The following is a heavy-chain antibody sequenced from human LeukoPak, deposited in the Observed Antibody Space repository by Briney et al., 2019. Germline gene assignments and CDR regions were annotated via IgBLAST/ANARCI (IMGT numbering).Heavy chain of an antibody. D-gene: IGHD3-22*01. V-gene: IGHV4-39*01. Sequence: SETLSLTCTVSGGSISSSSYYWAWIRQPPGKGLEWIGEINHSGSTNYNPSLKSRVTISVDTSKNQFSLKLSSVTAADTAVYYLAKHNLIRSVNYYKYYRRHYYFACWGRGTWSPSPQ. CDR1: GGSISSSSYY. CDR2: INHSGST. J-gene: IGHJ4*02. CDR3: AKHNLIRSVNYYKYYRRHYYFAC.